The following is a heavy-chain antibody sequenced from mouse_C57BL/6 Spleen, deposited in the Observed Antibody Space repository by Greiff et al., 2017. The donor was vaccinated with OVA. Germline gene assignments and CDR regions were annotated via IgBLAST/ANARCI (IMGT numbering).Heavy chain of an antibody. J-gene: IGHJ2*01. CDR1: GFSFNTYA. Sequence: EVQLVESGGGLVQPKGSLKLSCAASGFSFNTYAMNWVRQAPGKGLEWVARIRSKSNNYATYYADSVKDRFTISRDDSESMLYLQMNNLKTEDTAMYYCVRHDGTTGGFDYWGQGTTLTVSS. V-gene: IGHV10-1*01. D-gene: IGHD2-3*01. CDR2: IRSKSNNYAT. CDR3: VRHDGTTGGFDY.